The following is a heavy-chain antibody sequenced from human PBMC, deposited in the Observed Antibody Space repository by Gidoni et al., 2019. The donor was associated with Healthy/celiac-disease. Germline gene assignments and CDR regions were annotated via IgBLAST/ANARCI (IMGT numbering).Heavy chain of an antibody. Sequence: EVQLLESGGGLVQPGGSLRLSCAASGFTFSSYAMSWVRQDPGKGLEWVSAISGSGGSTYYADSVKGRFTISRDNSKNTLYLQMNSLRAEDTAVYYCAKGGSGWYENDYWGQGTLVTVSS. V-gene: IGHV3-23*01. J-gene: IGHJ4*02. CDR1: GFTFSSYA. D-gene: IGHD6-19*01. CDR2: ISGSGGST. CDR3: AKGGSGWYENDY.